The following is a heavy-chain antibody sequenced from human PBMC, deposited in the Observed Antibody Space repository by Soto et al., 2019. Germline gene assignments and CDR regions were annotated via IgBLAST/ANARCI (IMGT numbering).Heavy chain of an antibody. CDR3: ARVGRGVAAAGSYYYGMDV. Sequence: QVQLVQSGAEVKKPGSSVKVSCKASGGTFSSYAISLVRQAPGQGLEWMGGSIPIFGTANYAQKFQGRVTITADKSTSTAYMELSSLRSEDTAVYYCARVGRGVAAAGSYYYGMDVWGQGTTVNVSS. V-gene: IGHV1-69*06. CDR1: GGTFSSYA. CDR2: SIPIFGTA. D-gene: IGHD6-13*01. J-gene: IGHJ6*02.